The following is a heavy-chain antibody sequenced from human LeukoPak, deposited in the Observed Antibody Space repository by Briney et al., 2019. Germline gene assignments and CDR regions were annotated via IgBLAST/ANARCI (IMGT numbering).Heavy chain of an antibody. J-gene: IGHJ4*02. V-gene: IGHV4-34*01. CDR2: INHSGST. D-gene: IGHD3-22*01. CDR3: ASLEYFDSSGSLTY. Sequence: SETLSLTCAVYGGSFSGYYWSWIRQPPGKGLEWIGEINHSGSTNYNPSLNSQVTISVDTSRNQFSLKLSSVTAADTAVYYCASLEYFDSSGSLTYWGQGTLVTVSS. CDR1: GGSFSGYY.